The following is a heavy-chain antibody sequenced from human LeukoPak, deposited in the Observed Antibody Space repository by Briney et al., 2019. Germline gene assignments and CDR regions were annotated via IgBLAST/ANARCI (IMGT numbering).Heavy chain of an antibody. CDR1: GGSISSGGYS. Sequence: PSETLSLTCAVSGGSISSGGYSWSWIRQPPGKGLEWIGYIYHSGSTYYNPSLKSRVTISVDTSKNQFSLKLSSVTAADTAVYYCARDLGYSGYDESPKVLTALGHPKSVYYGMDVWGQGTTVTVSS. CDR2: IYHSGST. CDR3: ARDLGYSGYDESPKVLTALGHPKSVYYGMDV. V-gene: IGHV4-30-2*01. J-gene: IGHJ6*02. D-gene: IGHD5-12*01.